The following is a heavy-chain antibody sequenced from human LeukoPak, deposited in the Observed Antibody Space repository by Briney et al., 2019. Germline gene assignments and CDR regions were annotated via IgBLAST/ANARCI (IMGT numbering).Heavy chain of an antibody. CDR2: ISYDGSNK. Sequence: GRSLRLSCAASGFTFSSYAMHWVRQAPGKGLEWVAVISYDGSNKYYADSVKGRFTISRDNSKNTLYLQMNSLRAEDTAVYYCSNPGGDYPNDYWGQGTLVTVSS. J-gene: IGHJ4*02. CDR3: SNPGGDYPNDY. V-gene: IGHV3-30-3*01. D-gene: IGHD3-16*01. CDR1: GFTFSSYA.